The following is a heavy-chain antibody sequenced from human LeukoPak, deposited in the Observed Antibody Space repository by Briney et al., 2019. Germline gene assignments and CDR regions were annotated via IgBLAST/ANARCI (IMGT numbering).Heavy chain of an antibody. V-gene: IGHV4-39*01. CDR3: ARHERCSSINCIYNWFDP. CDR1: GGSIPTKNFY. D-gene: IGHD2-2*01. CDR2: VFYSGRT. Sequence: SETLSLTCTVSGGSIPTKNFYWGCIRQPPGKGLECIGSVFYSGRTYYNPFLKSRVTIFVDPSKNQFSLNLRSVTAADTAVYYCARHERCSSINCIYNWFDPWGQGTLVIVSS. J-gene: IGHJ5*02.